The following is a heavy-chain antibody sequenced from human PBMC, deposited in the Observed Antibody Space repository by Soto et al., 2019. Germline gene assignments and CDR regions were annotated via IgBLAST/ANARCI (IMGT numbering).Heavy chain of an antibody. CDR1: GFTLGTYA. CDR3: ARAFCTNGVCYYFFDY. Sequence: PGXSLRLSCAASGFTLGTYAMHWVRQAPVKGLEWVAVIYYDGSNRYYGDAVKGRFTISTDNSKSTLYLQMSSLRAEDTAVYYCARAFCTNGVCYYFFDYWGHGTLVTVSS. V-gene: IGHV3-33*01. CDR2: IYYDGSNR. J-gene: IGHJ4*01. D-gene: IGHD2-8*01.